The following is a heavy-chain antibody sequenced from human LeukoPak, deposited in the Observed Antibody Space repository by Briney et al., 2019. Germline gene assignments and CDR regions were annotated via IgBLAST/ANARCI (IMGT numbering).Heavy chain of an antibody. Sequence: GESLKISCKASGYSFTNYWIGWVRQMPGKGLEWMGIIYPSDSDTRYSPSFRGQVTISADKSISTAYLGWSSLKASDTAMYYCARGPPGGSGSFYYYYGMDVWGQGTTVTVSS. CDR1: GYSFTNYW. D-gene: IGHD3-10*01. CDR3: ARGPPGGSGSFYYYYGMDV. J-gene: IGHJ6*02. V-gene: IGHV5-51*01. CDR2: IYPSDSDT.